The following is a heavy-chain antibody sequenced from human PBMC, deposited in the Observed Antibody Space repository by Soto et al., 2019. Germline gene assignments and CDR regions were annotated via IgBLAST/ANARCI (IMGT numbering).Heavy chain of an antibody. CDR1: GFTFSVYS. Sequence: EVQLVESGGDLVQRGGSLRLSCVGSGFTFSVYSMNWVRQAPGKGLEWFSYITSDTKTIKYADSVKGRFTISRDNAKNSVYLQMNSLRDDDKAVYYCARSVEGHFDYWGQGTVVTVSS. CDR3: ARSVEGHFDY. J-gene: IGHJ4*02. CDR2: ITSDTKTI. V-gene: IGHV3-48*02. D-gene: IGHD6-19*01.